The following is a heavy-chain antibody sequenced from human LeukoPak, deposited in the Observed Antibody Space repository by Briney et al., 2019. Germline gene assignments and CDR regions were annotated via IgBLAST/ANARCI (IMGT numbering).Heavy chain of an antibody. J-gene: IGHJ4*02. D-gene: IGHD6-19*01. CDR1: GFTFSSYA. CDR3: AKKGGSSGRYDYLDY. V-gene: IGHV3-30-3*02. Sequence: HPGGSLRLSCAASGFTFSSYAMSWVRQAPGRGLEWVAVISSDENTKFYADSVKGRFTVYRDNSKKTVWLQMNSLRAEDTAVYYCAKKGGSSGRYDYLDYWGQGTLVTVSS. CDR2: ISSDENTK.